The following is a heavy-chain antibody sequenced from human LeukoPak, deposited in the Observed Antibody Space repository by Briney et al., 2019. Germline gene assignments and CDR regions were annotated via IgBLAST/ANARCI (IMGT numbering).Heavy chain of an antibody. CDR2: ISGSGGST. V-gene: IGHV3-23*01. D-gene: IGHD5-12*01. Sequence: GGSLRLSCAASGFSFSNYAMSWVRQAPGKGLEWVSAISGSGGSTYYADSVKGRLTISRDNSKNTLYLQMNSLRPEDTAVYYCAKDLGSGYDYFDYWGQGILVTVSS. J-gene: IGHJ4*02. CDR3: AKDLGSGYDYFDY. CDR1: GFSFSNYA.